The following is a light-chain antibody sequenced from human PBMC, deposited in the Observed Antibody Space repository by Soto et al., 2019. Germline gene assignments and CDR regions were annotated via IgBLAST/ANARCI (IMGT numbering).Light chain of an antibody. J-gene: IGLJ1*01. CDR3: QSYDSSLSGSYV. CDR2: GNS. CDR1: SSNIGAGYD. V-gene: IGLV1-40*01. Sequence: QSVLTQPPSVSGAPGQRVTISCTGSSSNIGAGYDVHWYQQLPGTAPKLLIYGNSNRPSGVPDRFSGSKSCTSASLAITGLQAEDEADYYCQSYDSSLSGSYVFGTGTKLTVL.